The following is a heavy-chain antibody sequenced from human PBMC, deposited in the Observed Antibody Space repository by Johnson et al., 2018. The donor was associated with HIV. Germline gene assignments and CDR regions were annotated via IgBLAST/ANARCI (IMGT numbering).Heavy chain of an antibody. CDR2: ISSGAGTI. CDR1: GFTFSDYY. V-gene: IGHV3-11*04. D-gene: IGHD1-20*01. CDR3: ARDNWNDADGAFDI. Sequence: QVQLVESGGGLVKPGGSLRLSCAASGFTFSDYYMSWIRQAPGKGLEWVSYISSGAGTIYYADSVRGRFTISRDNAKNSLYLQMNSLRAEDTAVYYCARDNWNDADGAFDIWGQGTMVTVSS. J-gene: IGHJ3*02.